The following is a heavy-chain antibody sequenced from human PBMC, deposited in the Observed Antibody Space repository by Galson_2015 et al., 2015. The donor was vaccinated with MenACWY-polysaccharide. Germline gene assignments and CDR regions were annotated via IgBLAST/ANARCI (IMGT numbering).Heavy chain of an antibody. CDR2: IYPADSDT. Sequence: QSGAEVKKPGESLKISCKGSGYSFTSNWIGWVRQMPGKGLEWMGIIYPADSDTRYIPSFQGQVTISADKSIRTAYLQWSSLKASDTAVYYCARLSATGTVTFDYWGQGTLVTVSS. CDR1: GYSFTSNW. CDR3: ARLSATGTVTFDY. D-gene: IGHD4-17*01. V-gene: IGHV5-51*03. J-gene: IGHJ4*02.